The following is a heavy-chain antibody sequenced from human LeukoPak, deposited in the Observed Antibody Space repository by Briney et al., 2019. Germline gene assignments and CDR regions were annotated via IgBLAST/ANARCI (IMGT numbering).Heavy chain of an antibody. D-gene: IGHD3-3*01. J-gene: IGHJ6*03. CDR2: IYTSGST. CDR3: ARSPTVFGVVYMDV. V-gene: IGHV4-61*02. CDR1: GGSISNGSYY. Sequence: SQTLSLTCTVSGGSISNGSYYWSWIRQPAGKGLEWIGRIYTSGSTNYNPSLKSRVTISVDTSKNQFSLKLSSVTAADTAVYYCARSPTVFGVVYMDVWGKGTTVTVSS.